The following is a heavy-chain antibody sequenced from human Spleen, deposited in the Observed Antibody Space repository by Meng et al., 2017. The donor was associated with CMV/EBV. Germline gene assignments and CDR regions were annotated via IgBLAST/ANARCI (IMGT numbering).Heavy chain of an antibody. V-gene: IGHV3-15*01. CDR3: TTEATDYYDSSDYYYIDY. J-gene: IGHJ4*02. CDR1: FSYAW. Sequence: FSYAWMTWVRQAPGKGLEWVGRIKSKIDGGTTDYAAPVKGRFIISRDDSTDTLYLQMNSLKTEDTAVYYCTTEATDYYDSSDYYYIDYWGQGTLVTVSS. D-gene: IGHD3-22*01. CDR2: IKSKIDGGTT.